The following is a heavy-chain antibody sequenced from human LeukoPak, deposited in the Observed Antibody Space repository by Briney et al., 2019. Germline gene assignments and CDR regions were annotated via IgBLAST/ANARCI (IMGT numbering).Heavy chain of an antibody. CDR1: GGSFSGYY. J-gene: IGHJ4*01. D-gene: IGHD5-24*01. CDR3: AKSFSETERATITAY. V-gene: IGHV4-34*01. CDR2: INHSGST. Sequence: SETLSLTCAVYGGSFSGYYWSWIRQPPGKGLEWIGEINHSGSTNYNASLKSRVTISVDTSNNQLSLKLSSVTAADTAIYYCAKSFSETERATITAYWGRGTLVTVSS.